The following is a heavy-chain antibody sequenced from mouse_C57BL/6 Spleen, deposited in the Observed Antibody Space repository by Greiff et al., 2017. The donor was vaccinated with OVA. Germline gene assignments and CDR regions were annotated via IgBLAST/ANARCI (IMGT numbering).Heavy chain of an antibody. CDR3: ARGETAQECAY. Sequence: VQLQQSGAELARPGASVKLSCKASGYTFTSYGISWVKQRTGQGLEWIGEIYPRSGNTYYNEKFKGKATLTADKSSSTAYMELRSLTSEDSAVYFCARGETAQECAYWGQGTLVTVSA. V-gene: IGHV1-81*01. J-gene: IGHJ3*01. CDR1: GYTFTSYG. CDR2: IYPRSGNT. D-gene: IGHD3-2*02.